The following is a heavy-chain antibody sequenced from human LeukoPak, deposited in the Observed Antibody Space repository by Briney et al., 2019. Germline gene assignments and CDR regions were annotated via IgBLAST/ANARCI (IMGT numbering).Heavy chain of an antibody. Sequence: LVKVSCKASGGTFSSYAISWVRQAPGQGLEWMGGIIPIFGTANYAQKFQGRVTITADESTSTAYMELSSLRSEDTAVYYCARDRLDSGYDAIDYWGQGTLVTVSS. J-gene: IGHJ4*02. CDR1: GGTFSSYA. CDR2: IIPIFGTA. CDR3: ARDRLDSGYDAIDY. D-gene: IGHD5-12*01. V-gene: IGHV1-69*13.